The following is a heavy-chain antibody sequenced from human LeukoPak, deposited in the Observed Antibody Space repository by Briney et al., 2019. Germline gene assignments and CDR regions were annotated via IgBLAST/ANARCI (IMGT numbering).Heavy chain of an antibody. CDR3: ARGVGYNYGLYYHYGMDV. V-gene: IGHV1-3*04. CDR1: GYTFISHV. CDR2: IDTANGNT. D-gene: IGHD5-18*01. Sequence: ASVKVSCKASGYTFISHVIHWVRQAPGQRLEWMGWIDTANGNTTYSQKFQGRVTITRDTSASTAYMDLNNPRSEDTAVYYCARGVGYNYGLYYHYGMDVWGQGTTVTVSS. J-gene: IGHJ6*02.